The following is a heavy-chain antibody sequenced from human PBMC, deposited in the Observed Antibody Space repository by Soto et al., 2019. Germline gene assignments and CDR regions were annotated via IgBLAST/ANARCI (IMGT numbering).Heavy chain of an antibody. CDR2: IDPSDSYT. V-gene: IGHV5-10-1*01. CDR3: ASEGRYCSGGSCTFHD. J-gene: IGHJ4*02. Sequence: GESLKIYCQGPGYSFTRYWISWERQMPGKGLEWMGRIDPSDSYTNYSPSFQGHVTISADKSISTAYLQWSSLKASDTAMYYCASEGRYCSGGSCTFHDSGQGTLVTVYS. CDR1: GYSFTRYW. D-gene: IGHD2-15*01.